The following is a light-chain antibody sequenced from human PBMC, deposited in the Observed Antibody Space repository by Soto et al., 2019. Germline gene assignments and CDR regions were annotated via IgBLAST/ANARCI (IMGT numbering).Light chain of an antibody. J-gene: IGKJ5*01. CDR1: QSISTY. CDR2: AAS. V-gene: IGKV1-39*01. Sequence: DIQMTQSPSALSASVGNRVTITCRASQSISTYLNWYQQKPGKAPKLLIYAASSLQSGVPSRFSGSGSGTLFTLIISSLQPEDFATYYCQQTSSTPVTFGQGTRLEIK. CDR3: QQTSSTPVT.